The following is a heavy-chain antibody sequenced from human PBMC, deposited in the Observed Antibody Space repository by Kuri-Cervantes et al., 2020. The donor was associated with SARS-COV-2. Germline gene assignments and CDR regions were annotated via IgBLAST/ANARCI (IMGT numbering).Heavy chain of an antibody. CDR2: ISYDGSNK. CDR1: GFTFSSYG. J-gene: IGHJ4*02. CDR3: ARESIAVADTYTENKFDY. D-gene: IGHD6-19*01. V-gene: IGHV3-30*19. Sequence: GESLKISCAASGFTFSSYGMHWVRQAPGKGLEWVAVISYDGSNKYYADSVKGRFTISRDNSKNTLYLQMNSLRAEDTAVYYCARESIAVADTYTENKFDYLGQGTLVTVSS.